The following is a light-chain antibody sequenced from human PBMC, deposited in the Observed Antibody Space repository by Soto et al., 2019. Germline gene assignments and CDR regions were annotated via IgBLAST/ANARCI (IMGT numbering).Light chain of an antibody. CDR3: QQYNNDLIT. J-gene: IGKJ5*01. CDR2: KAS. V-gene: IGKV1-5*03. Sequence: DIQMTQFPSTLSASVGDRVTITCRASQSITSWLAWYQQKPGKAPKVLIYKASILESGVPSRFSGNGSGTEVTLTISSLQPDDFAAYYCQQYNNDLITFGQGTRLEIK. CDR1: QSITSW.